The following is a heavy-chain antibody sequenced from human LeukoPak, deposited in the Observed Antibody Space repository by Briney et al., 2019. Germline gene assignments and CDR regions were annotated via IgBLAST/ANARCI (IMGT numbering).Heavy chain of an antibody. D-gene: IGHD5-12*01. Sequence: GGSLRLSCAASGFTFSSYAMKWVRQAPGKGLEWVSTISGSGASTYYADSVKGRFTISRDNSKNTLYLQMNSLRAEDTAVYYCAKVVATIYGYWGQGTLVTVSS. V-gene: IGHV3-23*01. J-gene: IGHJ4*02. CDR2: ISGSGAST. CDR1: GFTFSSYA. CDR3: AKVVATIYGY.